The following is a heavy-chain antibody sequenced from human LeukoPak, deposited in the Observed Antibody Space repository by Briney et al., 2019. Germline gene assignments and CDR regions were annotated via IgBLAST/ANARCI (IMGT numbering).Heavy chain of an antibody. J-gene: IGHJ4*02. CDR2: MFPGDSDP. Sequence: GESLKISCKGSGYSFANYWIGWVRQMPGKGLEWMGIMFPGDSDPRYSPSFQGQVTISVDKSVSTAYLQWNSLKASDSAMYYCARAMSTFGGVRNYFDSWGQGTLVTVSS. CDR3: ARAMSTFGGVRNYFDS. CDR1: GYSFANYW. V-gene: IGHV5-51*01. D-gene: IGHD3-16*01.